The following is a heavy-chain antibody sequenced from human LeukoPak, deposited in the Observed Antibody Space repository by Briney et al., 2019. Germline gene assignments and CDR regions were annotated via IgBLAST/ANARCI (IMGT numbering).Heavy chain of an antibody. Sequence: AGGSLRLSCAAPGFTFSSYSMNWVRQAPGKGLEWVSSISSGSSYIYYADSLKGRFTISRDNAKNSLYLQMNSLRAEDTAVYYRASLDGSGGSWWGQGTLVTVSS. V-gene: IGHV3-21*04. D-gene: IGHD2-15*01. CDR1: GFTFSSYS. J-gene: IGHJ4*02. CDR3: ASLDGSGGSW. CDR2: ISSGSSYI.